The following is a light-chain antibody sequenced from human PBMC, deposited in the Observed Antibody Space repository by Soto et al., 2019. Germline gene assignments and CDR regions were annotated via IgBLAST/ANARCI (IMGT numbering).Light chain of an antibody. CDR2: GAS. CDR1: QSISSNY. Sequence: DIVLTQSPGTLSLSPGERATLSCRASQSISSNYLAWYQHKPGQAPSLLMYGASRRATGIPGRFSGSGSGTDFTLTISRLEPADFAVYYCQQYGSSPRTFGQGTKVDIK. V-gene: IGKV3-20*01. J-gene: IGKJ1*01. CDR3: QQYGSSPRT.